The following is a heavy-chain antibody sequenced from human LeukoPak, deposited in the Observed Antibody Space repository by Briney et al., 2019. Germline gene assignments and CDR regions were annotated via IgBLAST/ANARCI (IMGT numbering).Heavy chain of an antibody. J-gene: IGHJ3*02. D-gene: IGHD1-26*01. CDR1: GGSISSSSYY. CDR2: IYYSGST. CDR3: ARARETPDDAFDI. V-gene: IGHV4-39*07. Sequence: SETLSFTCTVSGGSISSSSYYWGWIRQPPGKGLEWIGSIYYSGSTYYNPSLKSRVTISVDTSKNQFSLKLSSVTAADTAVYYCARARETPDDAFDIWGQGTMVTVSS.